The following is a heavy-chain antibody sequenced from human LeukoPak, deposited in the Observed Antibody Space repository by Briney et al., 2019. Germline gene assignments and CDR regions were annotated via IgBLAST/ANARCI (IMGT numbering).Heavy chain of an antibody. V-gene: IGHV4-39*01. CDR2: IYHSGRT. Sequence: SETLSLTCTVSCDSISSSTYYWGWIRQPPGKGLEWIGNIYHSGRTYYNPSLKSRVTMSVDTSKNQFSLKLSSVTAGDTAVYYCARRCGSTSCFRYWGQGTQVTVAS. CDR1: CDSISSSTYY. J-gene: IGHJ4*02. D-gene: IGHD2-2*01. CDR3: ARRCGSTSCFRY.